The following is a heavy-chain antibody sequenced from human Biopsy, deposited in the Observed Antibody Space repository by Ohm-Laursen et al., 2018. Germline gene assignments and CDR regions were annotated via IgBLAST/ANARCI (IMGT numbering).Heavy chain of an antibody. CDR2: FAPENGRI. D-gene: IGHD1-1*01. Sequence: ASVKVSCKVSGYSLAELSMHWVRQAPGQGLEWMGGFAPENGRIVYSQKFQGRVTMTEDTSTSTAYMEVWRLRSDDTAVYYCAADINVWNVNYWGQGTQVIVSS. CDR3: AADINVWNVNY. J-gene: IGHJ4*02. V-gene: IGHV1-24*01. CDR1: GYSLAELS.